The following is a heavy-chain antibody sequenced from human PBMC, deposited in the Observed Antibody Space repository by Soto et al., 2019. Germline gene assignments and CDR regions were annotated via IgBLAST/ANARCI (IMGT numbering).Heavy chain of an antibody. Sequence: GGSLRLSCAASGFIFENFGMSWVRQAPGKGLEWISSISGSGFKKYYADSVKGRFIISRDNSKSTVYLELNNLSAEDTAVYHCAKNQGVELVPLATVDWFDPWGQGSVVTVSS. J-gene: IGHJ5*02. CDR2: ISGSGFKK. CDR3: AKNQGVELVPLATVDWFDP. D-gene: IGHD1-26*01. V-gene: IGHV3-23*01. CDR1: GFIFENFG.